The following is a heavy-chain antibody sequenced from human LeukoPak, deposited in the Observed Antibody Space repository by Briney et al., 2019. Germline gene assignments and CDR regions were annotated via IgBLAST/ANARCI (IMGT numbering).Heavy chain of an antibody. Sequence: ASVKVSCRASGYTFTGYYVHWVRQAPGQGLEWMGRINPNSGDTNYAQKFQGRVTMTRDTSISTAYMELSRLRSDDTAVYYCARDYCGGDCFPDYWGQGTLVTVSS. D-gene: IGHD2-21*02. CDR1: GYTFTGYY. V-gene: IGHV1-2*06. J-gene: IGHJ4*02. CDR2: INPNSGDT. CDR3: ARDYCGGDCFPDY.